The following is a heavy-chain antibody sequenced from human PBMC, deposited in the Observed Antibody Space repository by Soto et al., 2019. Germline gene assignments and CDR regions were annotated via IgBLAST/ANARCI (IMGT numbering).Heavy chain of an antibody. D-gene: IGHD2-15*01. J-gene: IGHJ4*02. CDR2: ISYDGSNK. CDR1: GFTFTSYN. Sequence: GGSLRLSCAASGFTFTSYNMNWVRQAPGKGLEWVAVISYDGSNKYYADSVKGRFTISRDNSKNTLYLQMNSLRAEDTAVYYCAKAQGYCSGGSCYADYWGQGTLVTVSS. CDR3: AKAQGYCSGGSCYADY. V-gene: IGHV3-30*18.